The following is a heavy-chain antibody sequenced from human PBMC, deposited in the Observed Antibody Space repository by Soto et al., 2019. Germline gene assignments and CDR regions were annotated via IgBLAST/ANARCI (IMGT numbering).Heavy chain of an antibody. CDR3: AKGTKLDY. V-gene: IGHV3-9*01. CDR1: GFTFDDYA. CDR2: ISWNSGSI. Sequence: GGSLRLSCAASGFTFDDYAMHWVRQAPGKGLEWVSGISWNSGSIGYADSVKGRFTISRDNAKNSLYPQMNSLRAEDTALYYCAKGTKLDYWGQGT. D-gene: IGHD2-15*01. J-gene: IGHJ4*02.